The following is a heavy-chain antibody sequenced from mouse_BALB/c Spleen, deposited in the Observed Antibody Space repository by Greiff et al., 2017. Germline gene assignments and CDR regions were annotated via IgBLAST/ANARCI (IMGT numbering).Heavy chain of an antibody. CDR3: ATGTAY. D-gene: IGHD4-1*01. Sequence: QVHVKQPGAELVKPGTSVKLSCTASGYNFTSYWINWVKLRPGQGLEWIGDIYPGSGSTNYNEKFKSKATLTVDTSSSTAYMPLSSLASEDSALYYCATGTAYWGQGTTLTVSS. J-gene: IGHJ2*01. CDR1: GYNFTSYW. CDR2: IYPGSGST. V-gene: IGHV1-55*01.